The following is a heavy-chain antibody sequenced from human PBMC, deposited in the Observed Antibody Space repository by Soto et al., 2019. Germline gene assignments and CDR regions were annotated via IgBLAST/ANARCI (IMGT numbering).Heavy chain of an antibody. J-gene: IGHJ6*03. V-gene: IGHV1-69*02. D-gene: IGHD2-2*01. CDR1: GGTFSSYT. CDR3: ASGSTSCYEVGGCKNLNDYYYYMDV. CDR2: IIPILGIA. Sequence: SVKFSCKASGGTFSSYTISWVRQAPGQGLEWMGRIIPILGIANYAQKFQGRVTITADKSTSTAYMELSSLRSEDTAVYYCASGSTSCYEVGGCKNLNDYYYYMDVWGKGTTVTVSS.